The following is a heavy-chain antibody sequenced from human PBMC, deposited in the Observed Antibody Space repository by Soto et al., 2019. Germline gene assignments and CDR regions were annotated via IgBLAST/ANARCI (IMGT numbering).Heavy chain of an antibody. CDR2: INPNSGGT. V-gene: IGHV1-2*04. CDR3: ARDGEYYDILTGYYRPGGYYYMDV. J-gene: IGHJ6*03. D-gene: IGHD3-9*01. Sequence: ASVKVSCKASGYTFTGYYMHWVRQAPGQGLEWMGWINPNSGGTNYAQKFQGWVTMTRDTSISTAYMELSRLRSDDTAVYYCARDGEYYDILTGYYRPGGYYYMDVWGKGTTVTVSS. CDR1: GYTFTGYY.